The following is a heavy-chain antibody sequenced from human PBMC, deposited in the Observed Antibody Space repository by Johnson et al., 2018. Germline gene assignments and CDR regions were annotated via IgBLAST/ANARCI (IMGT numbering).Heavy chain of an antibody. V-gene: IGHV3-9*01. D-gene: IGHD3-9*01. CDR3: ARRMTGTYYYYRDV. CDR1: GFTFDDYA. CDR2: ISWNSGSI. J-gene: IGHJ6*03. Sequence: VQLVESGGGLVQPGRSLRLSCAASGFTFDDYAMHWVRQAPGKGLEWVSGISWNSGSIGYADSVKGRFTIPRDNAKNSLYLQMNSLRAEDTAVYYCARRMTGTYYYYRDVWGKGTPVTVSS.